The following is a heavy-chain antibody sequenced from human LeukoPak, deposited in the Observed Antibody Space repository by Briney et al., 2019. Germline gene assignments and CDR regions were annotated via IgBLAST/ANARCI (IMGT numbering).Heavy chain of an antibody. CDR3: ARGVYSSGWYGDC. CDR2: ISAYNGNT. J-gene: IGHJ4*02. Sequence: GASVKVSCKTSGYTFTNYGISWVRQAPGLGLEWMGWISAYNGNTNYAQKVQGRVTMTTDTSTSTAYMELRSLRFDDTAVYYCARGVYSSGWYGDCWGQGTLVTVSS. V-gene: IGHV1-18*01. D-gene: IGHD6-19*01. CDR1: GYTFTNYG.